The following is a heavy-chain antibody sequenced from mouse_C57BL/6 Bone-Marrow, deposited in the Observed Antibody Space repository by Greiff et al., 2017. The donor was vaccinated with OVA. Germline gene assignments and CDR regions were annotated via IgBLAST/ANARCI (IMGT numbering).Heavy chain of an antibody. CDR2: IAPSDSYI. D-gene: IGHD1-1*01. J-gene: IGHJ2*02. Sequence: QVQLQQSGAELVRPGTSVKLSCKASGYTFTNYLMHWVKQRPGQGLEWIGVIAPSDSYINYNQKFKGRATLTVDKSSSTAYMHLSSLTSEASAVYYCAHYGSRLYLHYWGQGTSLTVSS. CDR1: GYTFTNYL. V-gene: IGHV1-59*01. CDR3: AHYGSRLYLHY.